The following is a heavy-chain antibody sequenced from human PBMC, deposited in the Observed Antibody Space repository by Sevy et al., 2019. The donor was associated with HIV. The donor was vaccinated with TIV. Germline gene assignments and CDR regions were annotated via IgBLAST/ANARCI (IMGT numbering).Heavy chain of an antibody. CDR2: ISSRSSTI. V-gene: IGHV3-48*02. D-gene: IGHD3-10*01. J-gene: IGHJ4*02. CDR1: GFTFSISD. Sequence: GGSLRLSCAASGFTFSISDMNWVRQAPGKGLEWVSFISSRSSTIYYADSVKGRFTISRDNAKNSLYLQMNSLRDDDTAVYYCASGSNDKNFDYWGQGTLVTVSS. CDR3: ASGSNDKNFDY.